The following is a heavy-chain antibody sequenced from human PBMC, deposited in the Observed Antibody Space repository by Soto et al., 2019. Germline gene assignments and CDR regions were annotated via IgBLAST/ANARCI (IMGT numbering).Heavy chain of an antibody. J-gene: IGHJ5*02. CDR3: AREWYSRGWYEGDWFDP. Sequence: EVQLVESGGGLVQPGGSLRLSCAASGFTFSSYSMNWVRQAPGKGLEWVSYISSSSSTIYYADSVKGRFTISRDNAKHSLYLQMNSLRDEDTAVYYCAREWYSRGWYEGDWFDPWGQGTLVTVSS. D-gene: IGHD6-19*01. CDR2: ISSSSSTI. V-gene: IGHV3-48*02. CDR1: GFTFSSYS.